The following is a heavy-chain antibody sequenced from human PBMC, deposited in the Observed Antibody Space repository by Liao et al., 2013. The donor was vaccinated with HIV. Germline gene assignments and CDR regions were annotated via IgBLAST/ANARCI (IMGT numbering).Heavy chain of an antibody. CDR3: ARAYYDFWSGYSTRYFDY. D-gene: IGHD3-3*01. CDR1: GGSVSSSGYY. CDR2: INHSGST. V-gene: IGHV4-39*07. J-gene: IGHJ4*02. Sequence: QVQLQESGPGLVKPSQTLSLTCTVSGGSVSSSGYYWGWIRQPPGEGLEWIGEINHSGSTNYNPSLKSRVTISVDTSKNQFSLKLSSVTAADTAVYYCARAYYDFWSGYSTRYFDYWGQGTLVTVSS.